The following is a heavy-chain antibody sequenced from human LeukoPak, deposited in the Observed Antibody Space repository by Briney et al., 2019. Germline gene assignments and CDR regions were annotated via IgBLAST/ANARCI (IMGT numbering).Heavy chain of an antibody. Sequence: PSETLSLTCAVYGGSFSGYYWSWIRQPPGKGLEWIGEINHSGSTNYNPSLKSRVTISVDTSKNQFSLKLSSVTAADTVVYYCAGYSSALFDYWGQGTLVTVSS. CDR1: GGSFSGYY. D-gene: IGHD6-19*01. CDR2: INHSGST. V-gene: IGHV4-34*01. CDR3: AGYSSALFDY. J-gene: IGHJ4*02.